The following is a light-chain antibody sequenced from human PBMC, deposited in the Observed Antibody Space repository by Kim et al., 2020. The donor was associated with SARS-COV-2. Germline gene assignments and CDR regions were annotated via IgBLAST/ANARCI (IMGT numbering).Light chain of an antibody. Sequence: PPGHRAPPPSRTSQSLRTTHLAWYQQKPGQAPRLLIYGASSRATGIPDRFSGSGSGTDFTLTISRLEPEDFAVYYCQHYDTAPLTFGGGTKVDIK. J-gene: IGKJ4*01. CDR2: GAS. V-gene: IGKV3-20*01. CDR1: QSLRTTH. CDR3: QHYDTAPLT.